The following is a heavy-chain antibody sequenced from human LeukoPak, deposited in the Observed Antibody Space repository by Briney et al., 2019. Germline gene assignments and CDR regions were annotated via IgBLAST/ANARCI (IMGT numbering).Heavy chain of an antibody. CDR1: GGSISSGDYY. V-gene: IGHV4-30-4*08. CDR3: AREPRYSSGWYGNANDY. J-gene: IGHJ4*02. Sequence: PSQTLSLTCTVSGGSISSGDYYWSWIRQPPGKGLEWIGYIYYSGSTYYNPSLKSRVTISVDTSKNQFSLKLSSVTAADTAVYYCAREPRYSSGWYGNANDYWGQGTLVTVSS. D-gene: IGHD6-19*01. CDR2: IYYSGST.